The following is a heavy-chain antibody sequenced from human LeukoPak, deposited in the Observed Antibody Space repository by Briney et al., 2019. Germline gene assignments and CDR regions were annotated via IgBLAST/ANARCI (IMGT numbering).Heavy chain of an antibody. J-gene: IGHJ5*02. V-gene: IGHV3-30*18. CDR3: AKDYYPVLAKFLNWFDP. Sequence: GRSLRPSCAASGFTFSDYGIHWVRQAPGKGLEWVAVISFDGSKKYYVDSVKGRFTISRDNSKKTLYLQMNNLRAEDTAVYYCAKDYYPVLAKFLNWFDPWGRGTLVTVSS. CDR1: GFTFSDYG. CDR2: ISFDGSKK. D-gene: IGHD3-10*01.